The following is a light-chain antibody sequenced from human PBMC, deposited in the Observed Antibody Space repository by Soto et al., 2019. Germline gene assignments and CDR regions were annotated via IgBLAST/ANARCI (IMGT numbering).Light chain of an antibody. CDR1: QSVSSY. CDR3: QQRSNLPLS. CDR2: DAS. V-gene: IGKV3-11*01. J-gene: IGKJ3*01. Sequence: EIVLTQSPATLSLSPGERATLSCRASQSVSSYLAWYQQKPGQAPRLLIYDASNRATGIPARFSGSGSGTDFTLTISSLEPEDFAVYYCQQRSNLPLSFRAGTDVVTK.